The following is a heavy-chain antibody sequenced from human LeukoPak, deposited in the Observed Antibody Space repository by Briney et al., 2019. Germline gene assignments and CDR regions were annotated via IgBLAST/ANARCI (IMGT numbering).Heavy chain of an antibody. CDR1: GFTFSSYA. D-gene: IGHD3-16*01. CDR2: ISSSGSTI. CDR3: ARGSWGSSRVDWFDP. Sequence: GGSLRLSCAASGFTFSSYAMHWVRQAPGKGLEWVSYISSSGSTIYYADSVKGRFTISRDNAKNSLYLQMNSLRAEDTAVYYCARGSWGSSRVDWFDPWGQGTLVTVSS. J-gene: IGHJ5*02. V-gene: IGHV3-48*03.